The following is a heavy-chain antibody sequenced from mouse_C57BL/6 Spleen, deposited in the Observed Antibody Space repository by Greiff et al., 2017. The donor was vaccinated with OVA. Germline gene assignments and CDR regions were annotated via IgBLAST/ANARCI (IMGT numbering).Heavy chain of an antibody. J-gene: IGHJ3*01. CDR3: ARSYDYDGAWFAY. CDR2: ISSGSSTI. D-gene: IGHD2-4*01. V-gene: IGHV5-17*01. Sequence: DVQLVESGGGLVKPGGSLKLSCAASGFTFSDYGMHWVRQAPEKGLEWVAYISSGSSTIYYADTVKGRFTISRDNAKNTLFLQMTSLRSEDTAMYYCARSYDYDGAWFAYWGQGTLVTVSA. CDR1: GFTFSDYG.